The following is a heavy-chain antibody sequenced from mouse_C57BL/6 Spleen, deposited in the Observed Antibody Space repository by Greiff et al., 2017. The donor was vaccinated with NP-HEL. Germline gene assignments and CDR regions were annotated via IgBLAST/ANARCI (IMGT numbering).Heavy chain of an antibody. CDR1: GYTFTSYW. CDR3: ARDGSSYYFDY. CDR2: IDPSDSET. V-gene: IGHV1-52*01. J-gene: IGHJ2*01. Sequence: QVQLQQPGAELVRPGSSVKLSCKASGYTFTSYWMHWVKQRPIQGLEWIGNIDPSDSETHYNQKFKDKATLTVDKSSSTAYMQLSSLTSEDSAVDYCARDGSSYYFDYWGQGTTLTVSS. D-gene: IGHD1-1*01.